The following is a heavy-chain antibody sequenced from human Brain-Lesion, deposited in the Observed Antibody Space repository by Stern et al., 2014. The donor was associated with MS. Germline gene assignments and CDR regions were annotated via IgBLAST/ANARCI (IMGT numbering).Heavy chain of an antibody. CDR1: GYTFSSYD. D-gene: IGHD2-2*01. J-gene: IGHJ4*02. CDR3: ARAVRNQLLSEY. V-gene: IGHV1-8*01. CDR2: MNPYSGNT. Sequence: VQLMESGAEVKKPGASVKGSCKASGYTFSSYDITWVRQASGHGLESIGWMNPYSGNTGYAQKFKGRVSMTSDPSISTVYMELTSLTSDDTAVYFCARAVRNQLLSEYWGQGTLVTVSS.